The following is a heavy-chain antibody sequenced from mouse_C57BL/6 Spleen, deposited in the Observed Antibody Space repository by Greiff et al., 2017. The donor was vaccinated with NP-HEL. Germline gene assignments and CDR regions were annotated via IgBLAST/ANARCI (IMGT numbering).Heavy chain of an antibody. D-gene: IGHD1-1*01. J-gene: IGHJ4*01. CDR2: IYPGSGNT. CDR1: GYTFTDYY. Sequence: VQLQQSGAELVRPGASVKLSCKASGYTFTDYYINWVKQRPGQGLEWIARIYPGSGNTYYNEKFKGKATLTAEKSSSTAYMQLSSLTSEDSAVYFCASNYGSTYYYAMDYWGQGTSVTVSS. CDR3: ASNYGSTYYYAMDY. V-gene: IGHV1-76*01.